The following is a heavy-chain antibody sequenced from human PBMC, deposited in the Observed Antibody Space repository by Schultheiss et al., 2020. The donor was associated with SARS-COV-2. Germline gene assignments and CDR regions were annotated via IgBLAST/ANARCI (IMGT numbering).Heavy chain of an antibody. V-gene: IGHV3-23*01. Sequence: GGSLRLSCAASGFTFSTYGMTWVRQAPGKGLEWVSSISANGGATYYADSVKGRFTISRDNSKNTVYLQMYSLRAEDTAVYYCAKDPDGYNPGYFDYWGQGTLVTVSS. CDR1: GFTFSTYG. CDR2: ISANGGAT. D-gene: IGHD5-24*01. J-gene: IGHJ4*02. CDR3: AKDPDGYNPGYFDY.